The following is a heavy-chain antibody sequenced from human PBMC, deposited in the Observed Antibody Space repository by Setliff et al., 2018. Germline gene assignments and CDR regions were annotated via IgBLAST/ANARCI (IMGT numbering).Heavy chain of an antibody. J-gene: IGHJ5*02. V-gene: IGHV4-39*02. CDR1: GGSIRSSTHY. CDR2: IYYSGLT. Sequence: ASETLSLTCTVSGGSIRSSTHYWGWIRQPPGKGLEWIGTIYYSGLTYYTPSLRGRATISVDTSKNRFSLQLSSVTAADTAVYYCAGYQGSGSNYKVVNWFDPWGQGTLVTVSS. CDR3: AGYQGSGSNYKVVNWFDP. D-gene: IGHD3-10*01.